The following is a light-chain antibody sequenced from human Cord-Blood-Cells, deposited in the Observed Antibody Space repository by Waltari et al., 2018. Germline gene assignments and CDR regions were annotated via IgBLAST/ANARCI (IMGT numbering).Light chain of an antibody. J-gene: IGKJ2*01. CDR3: QQYSNWPPDT. CDR2: GAS. Sequence: EMVMPQSPATLSVSPWERATLSCRTSQRVSSNLAWYQQKPGQAPRLLIYGASTRATGIPARFSGSGSGTEFTLTISSLQSEDFAVYYCQQYSNWPPDTFGQGTKVEIK. V-gene: IGKV3-15*01. CDR1: QRVSSN.